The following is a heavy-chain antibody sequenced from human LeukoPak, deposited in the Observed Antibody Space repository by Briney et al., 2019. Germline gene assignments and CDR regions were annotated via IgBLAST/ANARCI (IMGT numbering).Heavy chain of an antibody. J-gene: IGHJ4*02. Sequence: GGSLRLSCAASGFTFSSYSMNWVRQAPGKGLEWVSYISSSSSTIYYADSVKGRFTISRDNSKNTLYLQMNSLRAEDTAVYYCARYRGNSGWYHGEDYFDYWGQGTLVTVSS. CDR2: ISSSSSTI. CDR3: ARYRGNSGWYHGEDYFDY. D-gene: IGHD6-19*01. V-gene: IGHV3-48*01. CDR1: GFTFSSYS.